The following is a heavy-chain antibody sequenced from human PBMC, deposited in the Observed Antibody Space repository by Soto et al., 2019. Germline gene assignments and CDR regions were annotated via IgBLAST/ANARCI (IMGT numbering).Heavy chain of an antibody. D-gene: IGHD2-15*01. V-gene: IGHV4-30-4*01. Sequence: QVQLQESGPGLVKPSQTLSLTCTVSGGSISSGDYYWSWIRPPPGKGLEWIGYIYYSGSTYYNPSLKSRVTISVDTSKNQFSLKLSSVTAADTAVYYCARDRRYCSGGSCYYYYGMDVWGQGTTITVSS. CDR1: GGSISSGDYY. J-gene: IGHJ6*02. CDR2: IYYSGST. CDR3: ARDRRYCSGGSCYYYYGMDV.